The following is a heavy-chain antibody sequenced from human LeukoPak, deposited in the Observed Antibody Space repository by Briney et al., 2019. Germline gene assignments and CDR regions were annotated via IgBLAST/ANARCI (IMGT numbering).Heavy chain of an antibody. CDR2: IYYSGST. Sequence: GSLRLSCAASGFTFSSYAMSWVRQAPGKGLEWIGYIYYSGSTNYNPSLKSRVTISVDTSKNQFSLKLSSVTAADTAVYYCARTPKQQLVDYWGQGTLVTVSS. CDR3: ARTPKQQLVDY. D-gene: IGHD6-13*01. CDR1: GFTFSSYA. J-gene: IGHJ4*02. V-gene: IGHV4-59*01.